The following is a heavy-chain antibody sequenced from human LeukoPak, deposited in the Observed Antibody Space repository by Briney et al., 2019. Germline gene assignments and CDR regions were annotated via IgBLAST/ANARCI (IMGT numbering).Heavy chain of an antibody. V-gene: IGHV3-15*07. CDR3: TTDIEASDIVVVPAAPLTGGH. Sequence: GSLRLSCAASGFTFSNAWMNWVRQAPGKGLEWVGRIKSKTDGGTTDYAAPVKGRFTISRDDSKNTLYLQMNSLKTEDTAVYYCTTDIEASDIVVVPAAPLTGGHWGQGTLVTVSS. D-gene: IGHD2-2*01. J-gene: IGHJ4*02. CDR2: IKSKTDGGTT. CDR1: GFTFSNAW.